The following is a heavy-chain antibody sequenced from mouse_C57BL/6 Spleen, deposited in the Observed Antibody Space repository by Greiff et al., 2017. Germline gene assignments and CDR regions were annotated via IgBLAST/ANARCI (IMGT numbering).Heavy chain of an antibody. CDR2: ISDGGSYT. Sequence: EVKLVESGGGLVKPGGSLKLSCAASGFTFSSYAMSWVRQTPEKRLEWVATISDGGSYTYYPDNVKGRFTISRDNAKNNLYLQMSHLKSEETAMYYCARGTAVVARDAMDYWGQGTSVTVSS. CDR1: GFTFSSYA. J-gene: IGHJ4*01. CDR3: ARGTAVVARDAMDY. V-gene: IGHV5-4*03. D-gene: IGHD1-1*01.